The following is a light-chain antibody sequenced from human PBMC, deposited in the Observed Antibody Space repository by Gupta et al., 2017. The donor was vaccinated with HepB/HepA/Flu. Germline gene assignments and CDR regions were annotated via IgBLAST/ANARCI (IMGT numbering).Light chain of an antibody. CDR2: GTN. J-gene: IGLJ3*02. CDR3: AAWEDSLNCPV. Sequence: QSVLTPPPSMSGTPGQRVNIPCSGSYSNMGDTFINWYQQVPETAPKLRIYGTNQLPSWVPDRVSGSKSGTSASLVISGIQSEDEAEYYGAAWEDSLNCPVVGGGTKLTVL. CDR1: YSNMGDTF. V-gene: IGLV1-44*01.